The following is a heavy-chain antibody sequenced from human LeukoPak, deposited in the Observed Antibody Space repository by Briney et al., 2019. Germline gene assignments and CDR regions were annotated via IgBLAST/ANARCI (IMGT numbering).Heavy chain of an antibody. Sequence: SGTLSLTCTVSGGSISSGSNYWSWIRQHPGKGLEWIGYIYYSGSTYYNPSLKSRVTISVDTSKNQFSLKLSSVTAADTAVYYCARDSGYSYGPFDYWGQGTLVTVSS. D-gene: IGHD5-18*01. CDR2: IYYSGST. V-gene: IGHV4-31*03. J-gene: IGHJ4*02. CDR3: ARDSGYSYGPFDY. CDR1: GGSISSGSNY.